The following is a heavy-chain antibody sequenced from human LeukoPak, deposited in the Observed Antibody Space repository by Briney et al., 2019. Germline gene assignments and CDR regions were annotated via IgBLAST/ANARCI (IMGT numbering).Heavy chain of an antibody. Sequence: ASVKVSCKASGYTFTGYYMHWVRQAPGQGLEWMGRINPNSGGTNYAQKLQGRVTMTRDTSISTAYMELSRLRSDDTAVYYCARDWDYYGSGSYSNPSNWFDPWGQGTLVTVSS. CDR2: INPNSGGT. CDR3: ARDWDYYGSGSYSNPSNWFDP. V-gene: IGHV1-2*06. J-gene: IGHJ5*02. CDR1: GYTFTGYY. D-gene: IGHD3-10*01.